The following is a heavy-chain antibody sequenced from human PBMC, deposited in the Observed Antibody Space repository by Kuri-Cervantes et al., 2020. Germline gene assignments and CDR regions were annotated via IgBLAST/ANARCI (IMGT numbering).Heavy chain of an antibody. CDR3: VRGETAAADAFDF. J-gene: IGHJ3*01. V-gene: IGHV3-21*01. D-gene: IGHD6-13*01. Sequence: GESLKISCAASGFTFSSYWMSWVRQAPGKGLEWVASISSSGFFIHYADSLKGRFTISRDNAQNSLFLQMNSLRGEDTAVYYCVRGETAAADAFDFWGQGTMVTVSS. CDR1: GFTFSSYW. CDR2: ISSSGFFI.